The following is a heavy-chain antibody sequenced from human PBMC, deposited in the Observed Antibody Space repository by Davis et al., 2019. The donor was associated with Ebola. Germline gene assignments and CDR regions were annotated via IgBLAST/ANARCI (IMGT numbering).Heavy chain of an antibody. CDR1: GGSISSYY. V-gene: IGHV4-59*12. J-gene: IGHJ5*02. D-gene: IGHD4-17*01. Sequence: GSLRLSCTVSGGSISSYYWSWIRQPPGKGLEWIGYIYYSGSTNYNPSLKSRVTISVDTSKNQFSLKLSSVTAADTAVYYCARDGPTWGEGDYGYRWGQGTLVTVSS. CDR2: IYYSGST. CDR3: ARDGPTWGEGDYGYR.